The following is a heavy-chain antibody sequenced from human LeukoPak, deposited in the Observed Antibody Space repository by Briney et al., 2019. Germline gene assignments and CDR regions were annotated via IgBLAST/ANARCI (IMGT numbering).Heavy chain of an antibody. Sequence: PGRSLRLSCAASGFTFSSSGLHWVRQAPGKGLEWVAVISYDGNDKYYADSVKGRFTISRDNSKNTLYLQMNSLRAEDTAVYYCAKSSHYEYYYGMDVWGQGTTVTVSS. CDR1: GFTFSSSG. D-gene: IGHD3-22*01. CDR2: ISYDGNDK. CDR3: AKSSHYEYYYGMDV. V-gene: IGHV3-30*18. J-gene: IGHJ6*02.